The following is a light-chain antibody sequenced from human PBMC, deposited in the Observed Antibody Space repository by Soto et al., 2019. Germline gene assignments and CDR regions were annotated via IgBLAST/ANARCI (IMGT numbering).Light chain of an antibody. CDR1: ALPKQY. CDR3: QSTDSSGTLVV. Sequence: SYELTHPPSVSVSPGQTARITCSGDALPKQYAYWYQQKPGQAPVMVISKDSERPSGIPERFSGSSSGTTVTLTISGVQAEDEADYYCQSTDSSGTLVVFGGGTKLTVL. CDR2: KDS. V-gene: IGLV3-25*03. J-gene: IGLJ2*01.